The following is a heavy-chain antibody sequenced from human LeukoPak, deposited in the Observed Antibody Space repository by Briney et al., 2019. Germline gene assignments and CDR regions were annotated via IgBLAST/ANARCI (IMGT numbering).Heavy chain of an antibody. V-gene: IGHV3-15*01. J-gene: IGHJ4*02. Sequence: GGSLRLSCAASGFTFSNAWMSWVRQAPGKGLEWVGRIKSKTDGGTTDYAAPVKGRFTISRDDSKNTLYLQMNSLKTEDTAVYYCTTDSSSWYWTISYWGQGTLVTVSS. CDR1: GFTFSNAW. CDR2: IKSKTDGGTT. D-gene: IGHD6-13*01. CDR3: TTDSSSWYWTISY.